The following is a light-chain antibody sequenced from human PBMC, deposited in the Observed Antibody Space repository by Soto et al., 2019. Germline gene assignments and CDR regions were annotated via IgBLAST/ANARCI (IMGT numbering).Light chain of an antibody. CDR1: NPNIGQNY. CDR2: DND. J-gene: IGLJ7*01. Sequence: QSVLTQPPSVSAAPGQNVIISCSGSNPNIGQNYVSCYQQVPGAAPKLLIYDNDKRRSGIPDRFSGSKSDTSATLGITGLQTGDEADYYCGTWDSSLSITVFGGGTQLTVL. V-gene: IGLV1-51*01. CDR3: GTWDSSLSITV.